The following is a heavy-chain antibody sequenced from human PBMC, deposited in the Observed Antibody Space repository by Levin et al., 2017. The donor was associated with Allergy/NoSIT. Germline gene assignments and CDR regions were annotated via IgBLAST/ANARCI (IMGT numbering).Heavy chain of an antibody. V-gene: IGHV4-34*01. Sequence: SETLSLTCAVYGGSFSGYYWSWIRQPPGKGLEWIGEINHSGSTNYNPSLKSRVTISVDTSKNKFSLKLSSVTAADTAVYYCARGHPTGYCSSTSCYLGGYFQHWGQGTLVTVSS. CDR2: INHSGST. J-gene: IGHJ1*01. D-gene: IGHD2-2*01. CDR3: ARGHPTGYCSSTSCYLGGYFQH. CDR1: GGSFSGYY.